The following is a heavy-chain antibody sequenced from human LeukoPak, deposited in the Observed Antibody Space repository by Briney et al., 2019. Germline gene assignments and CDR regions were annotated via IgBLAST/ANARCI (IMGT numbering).Heavy chain of an antibody. D-gene: IGHD1-14*01. CDR1: GFTFSNAW. J-gene: IGHJ4*02. V-gene: IGHV3-7*01. CDR3: AREGNRRSFDY. Sequence: GGSLRLSCAASGFTFSNAWMSWVRQAPGKGLEWVANIKQDGSEKYYVDSVKGRFTISRDNAKNSLYLQMNSLRAEDTAVFYCAREGNRRSFDYWGQGTLVTVSS. CDR2: IKQDGSEK.